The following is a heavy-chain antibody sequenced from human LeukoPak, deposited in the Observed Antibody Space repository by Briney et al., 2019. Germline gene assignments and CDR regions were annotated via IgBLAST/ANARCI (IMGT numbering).Heavy chain of an antibody. CDR2: IYYSGST. Sequence: SETLSLTCTVSGGSISSSSYYWGWIRQPPGKGLEWIGSIYYSGSTYYNPSLKSRVTISVDTSKNQFSLKLSSVTAADTAVYYCARSKKTGYYDSSGYPDYWGQGTLVTVSS. CDR3: ARSKKTGYYDSSGYPDY. CDR1: GGSISSSSYY. D-gene: IGHD3-22*01. V-gene: IGHV4-39*01. J-gene: IGHJ4*02.